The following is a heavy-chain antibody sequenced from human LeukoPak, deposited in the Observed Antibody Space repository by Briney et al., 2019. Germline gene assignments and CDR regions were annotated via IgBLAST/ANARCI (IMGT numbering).Heavy chain of an antibody. CDR1: GGSISSSSYY. Sequence: SETLSLTCTVSGGSISSSSYYWGWIRQPPGKGLEWIGSIYYSGSTNYNPSLKSRVTISVDTSKNQFSLKLSSVTAADTAVYYCAGSPAVDFYGMDVWGQGTTVTVSS. D-gene: IGHD1-26*01. J-gene: IGHJ6*02. CDR3: AGSPAVDFYGMDV. V-gene: IGHV4-39*07. CDR2: IYYSGST.